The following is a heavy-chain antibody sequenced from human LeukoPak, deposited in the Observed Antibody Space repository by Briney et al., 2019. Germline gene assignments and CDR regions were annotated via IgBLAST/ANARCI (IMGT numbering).Heavy chain of an antibody. V-gene: IGHV3-23*01. D-gene: IGHD4-11*01. CDR1: GFTFSSYA. CDR2: ISDGGGST. J-gene: IGHJ4*02. CDR3: AKIEVIQYQPRYFFDY. Sequence: QTGGSLRLSCAASGFTFSSYAMSWVRQAPGKGLEWVSAISDGGGSTYYADSVKGQFTVSRDNSKYMLYLHMTSLRVEDTAVYYCAKIEVIQYQPRYFFDYWGQGTLVTVSS.